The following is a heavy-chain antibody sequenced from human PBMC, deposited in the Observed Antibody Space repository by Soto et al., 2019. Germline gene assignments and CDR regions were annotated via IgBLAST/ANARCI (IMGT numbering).Heavy chain of an antibody. V-gene: IGHV3-11*01. J-gene: IGHJ5*02. CDR2: ISGSGRTI. D-gene: IGHD3-16*01. CDR1: GIIFSDY. CDR3: ARLPFPWGWFDP. Sequence: LRLSCAASGIIFSDYMSWVRQAPGKGLEWLSYISGSGRTIYSADSVKGRFTISRDNATNSLHLQMNNLRAEDTAVYYCARLPFPWGWFDPWGQGTLVTVSS.